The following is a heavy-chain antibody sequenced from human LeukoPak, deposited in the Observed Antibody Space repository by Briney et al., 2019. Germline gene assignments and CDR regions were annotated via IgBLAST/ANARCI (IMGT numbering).Heavy chain of an antibody. D-gene: IGHD1-26*01. CDR1: GFIFSGYW. Sequence: GGPLRLSCAASGFIFSGYWMSWVRQAPGKGLEWVANIQQDGSEKYYVDSVKGRFTISRDNAKSSLYLQMNSLRTEDTAVYYCARDPYSGSYWADYYYYMDVWGKGTTVTVSS. CDR3: ARDPYSGSYWADYYYYMDV. V-gene: IGHV3-7*01. J-gene: IGHJ6*03. CDR2: IQQDGSEK.